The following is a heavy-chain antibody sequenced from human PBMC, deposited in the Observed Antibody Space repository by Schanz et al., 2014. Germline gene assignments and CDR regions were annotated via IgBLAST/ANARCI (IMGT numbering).Heavy chain of an antibody. D-gene: IGHD3-10*01. Sequence: EVQLVESGGGLVQPGGSLRLSCAASGFTFSVYWMHWVRQPPGKGLVSVSRISGDGTTTSYADSVKGRFTISRDNAKNTLYLEMTSLRGEDTAVYYCAVLGGFGELPLDYRGQGTLVTVSS. V-gene: IGHV3-74*01. J-gene: IGHJ4*02. CDR1: GFTFSVYW. CDR2: ISGDGTTT. CDR3: AVLGGFGELPLDY.